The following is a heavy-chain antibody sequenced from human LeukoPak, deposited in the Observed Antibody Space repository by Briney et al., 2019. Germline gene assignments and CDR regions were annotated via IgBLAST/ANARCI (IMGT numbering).Heavy chain of an antibody. J-gene: IGHJ4*02. CDR1: GFTFSTYA. Sequence: GGSLRLSCAASGFTFSTYAMSWVRQAPGKGLEWVSAISGSGGSTYYAESVKGRFTISRDNSKNTLYLQMNSLRAEDTAVYYCAKASYGLIDYWGQGTLVTVSS. CDR2: ISGSGGST. V-gene: IGHV3-23*01. CDR3: AKASYGLIDY. D-gene: IGHD3-10*01.